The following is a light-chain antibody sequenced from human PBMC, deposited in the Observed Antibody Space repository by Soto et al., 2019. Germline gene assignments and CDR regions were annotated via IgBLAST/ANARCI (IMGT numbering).Light chain of an antibody. CDR3: QQTYSNRLS. V-gene: IGKV1-39*01. Sequence: DIQMSQSPSSLSASVGDRVTITCRASQSISTFVNWYQQKGGKAPKLLIHASSTLPSGVPSRFSGTGSGTDFTLTISDLQPEDCATYYCQQTYSNRLSFGGGTKVDIK. CDR2: ASS. J-gene: IGKJ4*01. CDR1: QSISTF.